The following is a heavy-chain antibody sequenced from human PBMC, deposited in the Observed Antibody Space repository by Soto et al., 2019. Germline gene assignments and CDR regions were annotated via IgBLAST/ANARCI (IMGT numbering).Heavy chain of an antibody. J-gene: IGHJ6*02. Sequence: GGSLRLSCAVSGFTFCRYWIHGCRQSAFKGPVWVARIHFDGSTFSYADSVRGRFTISRDNAKNTLYLQMNSLRVEDTAVYYCARDYYDNSGSRYVDYGMDVWGQGTTVTVSS. CDR2: IHFDGSTF. D-gene: IGHD3-22*01. V-gene: IGHV3-74*01. CDR3: ARDYYDNSGSRYVDYGMDV. CDR1: GFTFCRYW.